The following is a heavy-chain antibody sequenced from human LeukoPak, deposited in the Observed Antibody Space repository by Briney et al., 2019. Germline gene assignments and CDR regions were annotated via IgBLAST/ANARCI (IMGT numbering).Heavy chain of an antibody. CDR3: AKLYDSSGSIDY. CDR1: GFTVSSNY. CDR2: ISGSGGST. J-gene: IGHJ4*02. Sequence: GGSLRLSCAASGFTVSSNYMSWVRQAPGKGLEWVSAISGSGGSTYYADSVKGRFTISRDNSKNTLYLQMNSLRAEDTAVYYCAKLYDSSGSIDYWGQGTLVTVSS. V-gene: IGHV3-23*01. D-gene: IGHD3-22*01.